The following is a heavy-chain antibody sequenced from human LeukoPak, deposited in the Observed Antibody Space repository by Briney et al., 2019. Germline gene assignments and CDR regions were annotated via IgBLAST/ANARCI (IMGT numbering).Heavy chain of an antibody. V-gene: IGHV3-11*06. CDR3: AREEYSGSYYFDY. CDR1: EFTFSDYY. D-gene: IGHD1-26*01. CDR2: ISSSSSDT. J-gene: IGHJ4*02. Sequence: GGSLRLSCAASEFTFSDYYMSWIRQAPGKGLEWLSYISSSSSDTKYADSVKGRFTISRDNAKNSLYLQMNSLRAEDTAVYYCAREEYSGSYYFDYWGQGTLVTVSS.